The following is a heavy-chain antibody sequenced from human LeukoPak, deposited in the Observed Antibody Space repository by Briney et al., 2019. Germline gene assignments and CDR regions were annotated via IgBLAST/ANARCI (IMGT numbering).Heavy chain of an antibody. D-gene: IGHD2-2*01. CDR1: GYTFTSYG. J-gene: IGHJ1*01. Sequence: ASVKVSCKASGYTFTSYGISWVRQAPGQGLEWMGWISAYNGNTNYAQKLQGRVTMTTDTSTSTAYMELRSLRSDDTAVYYCAGDHEVVPAAIYFQHWGQGTLVTVSS. CDR2: ISAYNGNT. CDR3: AGDHEVVPAAIYFQH. V-gene: IGHV1-18*01.